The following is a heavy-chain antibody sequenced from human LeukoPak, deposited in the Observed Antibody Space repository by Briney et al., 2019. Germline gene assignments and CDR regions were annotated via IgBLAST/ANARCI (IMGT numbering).Heavy chain of an antibody. CDR2: ISSSSSYI. V-gene: IGHV3-21*01. CDR3: ARGNGDYDYGYFDL. D-gene: IGHD4-17*01. J-gene: IGHJ2*01. CDR1: GFTFCSYE. Sequence: GGSLRLSCAASGFTFCSYEMNWVRQAPGKGLEWVSSISSSSSYIYYADSVKGRFTISRDNAKNSLYLQMNSLRAEDTAVYYCARGNGDYDYGYFDLWGRGTLVTVS.